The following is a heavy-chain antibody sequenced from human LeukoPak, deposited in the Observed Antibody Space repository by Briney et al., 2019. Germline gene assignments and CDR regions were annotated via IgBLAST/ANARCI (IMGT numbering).Heavy chain of an antibody. Sequence: GGSQRLSCAASGFTFSSYWMHWVRQAPGKGLVWVSRINSDGSSTSYADSVKGRFTISRDNAKNTLYLQMNSLRAEDTAVYYCARAPVSVYYYMDVWGKGTTVTVSS. CDR2: INSDGSST. CDR1: GFTFSSYW. J-gene: IGHJ6*03. D-gene: IGHD3-10*01. CDR3: ARAPVSVYYYMDV. V-gene: IGHV3-74*01.